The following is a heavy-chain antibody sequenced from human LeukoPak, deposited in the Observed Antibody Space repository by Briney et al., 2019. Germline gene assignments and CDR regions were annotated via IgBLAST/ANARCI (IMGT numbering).Heavy chain of an antibody. CDR3: ARWRSGSLDY. V-gene: IGHV4-4*07. D-gene: IGHD3-10*01. CDR2: IYSSGST. Sequence: SETLSLTCTASGGSINNYFWSWIRQPAGKGLEWIGRIYSSGSTNYNPTLKSRVTISVDTSKNQFSLRLSSVTAADTAVYYCARWRSGSLDYWGQGTLVTDSS. J-gene: IGHJ4*02. CDR1: GGSINNYF.